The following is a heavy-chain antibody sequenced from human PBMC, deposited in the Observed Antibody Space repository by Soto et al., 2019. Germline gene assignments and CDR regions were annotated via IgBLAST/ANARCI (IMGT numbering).Heavy chain of an antibody. D-gene: IGHD2-15*01. Sequence: SGPTLVNPTQTLTLTCNFSGFSLSTSGMRVSWIRQPPGKALEWLARIDWDDDKFYNTSLKTRLTISKDSSKNQVVLTMTNMDPVDTATYYCVRRCHCSGGTCEFDYCGQGALVTVYS. J-gene: IGHJ4*02. V-gene: IGHV2-70*04. CDR1: GFSLSTSGMR. CDR3: VRRCHCSGGTCEFDY. CDR2: IDWDDDK.